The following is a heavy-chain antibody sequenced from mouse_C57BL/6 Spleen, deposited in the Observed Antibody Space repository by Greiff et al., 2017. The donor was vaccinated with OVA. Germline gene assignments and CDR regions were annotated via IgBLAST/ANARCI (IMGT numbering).Heavy chain of an antibody. CDR2: IDPETGGT. J-gene: IGHJ3*01. Sequence: VQLQESGAELVRPGASVTLSCKASGYTFTDYEMHWVKQTPVHGLEWIGAIDPETGGTAYNQKFKGKAILTADKSSSTAYMELRSLTSEDSAVYYCNWGFAYWGQGTLVTVSA. V-gene: IGHV1-15*01. CDR3: NWGFAY. CDR1: GYTFTDYE. D-gene: IGHD4-1*01.